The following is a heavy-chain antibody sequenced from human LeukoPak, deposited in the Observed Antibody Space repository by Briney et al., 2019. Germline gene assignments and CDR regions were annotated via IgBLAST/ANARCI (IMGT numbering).Heavy chain of an antibody. V-gene: IGHV3-30*02. J-gene: IGHJ4*02. Sequence: PGGSLRLSCVMSGFTFRNHGLHWARQAPGKGLEWVAFIRYDGSYQWYADSVKGRFTISKDNSMSTLFLQMNRLRSEDTAVYYCAQVVGYGDWGALDYWGPGTLVTVSS. CDR2: IRYDGSYQ. D-gene: IGHD4-17*01. CDR3: AQVVGYGDWGALDY. CDR1: GFTFRNHG.